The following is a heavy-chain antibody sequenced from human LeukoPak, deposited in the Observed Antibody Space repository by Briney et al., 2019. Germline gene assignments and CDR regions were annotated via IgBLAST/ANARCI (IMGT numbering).Heavy chain of an antibody. CDR2: IIPIFGTA. CDR1: GGTFSSYA. Sequence: ASVKVSCKASGGTFSSYAISWVRQAPGQGLEWMGGIIPIFGTANYAQKFQGRVTITTDESTSTAYMELSSLRSEDTAVYYCATNIGPLAVDDAFDIWGQGTIVTVSS. J-gene: IGHJ3*02. CDR3: ATNIGPLAVDDAFDI. D-gene: IGHD6-19*01. V-gene: IGHV1-69*05.